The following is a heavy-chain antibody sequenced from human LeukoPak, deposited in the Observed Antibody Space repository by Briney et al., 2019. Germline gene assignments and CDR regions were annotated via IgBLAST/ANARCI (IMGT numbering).Heavy chain of an antibody. J-gene: IGHJ6*02. D-gene: IGHD2-8*02. Sequence: SETLSLTCTVSGGSISSYYWSWIRQPAGKGLEWIGRIYTSGSTNYNPSLKSRVTMSVDTSKNQFSLKLSSVTAADTAVYYCARSRWGRPGPWGANYYYGMDVWGQGTTVTVSS. CDR3: ARSRWGRPGPWGANYYYGMDV. CDR1: GGSISSYY. CDR2: IYTSGST. V-gene: IGHV4-4*07.